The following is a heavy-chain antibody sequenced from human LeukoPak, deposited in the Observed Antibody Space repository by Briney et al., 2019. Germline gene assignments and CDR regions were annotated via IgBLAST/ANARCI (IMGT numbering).Heavy chain of an antibody. Sequence: PSETLSLTCTVSGGSISSSSYYWSWIRQPPGKGLEWIGYIYYSGSTNYNPSLKSRVTISVDTSKNQFSLKLSSVTAADTAVYYCAKSRPHNDFWSGYYPSGYYYYGMDVWGQGTTVTVSS. CDR1: GGSISSSSYY. V-gene: IGHV4-61*05. J-gene: IGHJ6*02. CDR3: AKSRPHNDFWSGYYPSGYYYYGMDV. CDR2: IYYSGST. D-gene: IGHD3-3*01.